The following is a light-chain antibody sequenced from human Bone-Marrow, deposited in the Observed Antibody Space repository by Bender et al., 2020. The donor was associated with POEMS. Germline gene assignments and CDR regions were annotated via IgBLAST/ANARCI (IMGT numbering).Light chain of an antibody. V-gene: IGLV3-21*02. CDR2: DDS. J-gene: IGLJ3*02. CDR3: QVWDSPSGHWV. Sequence: SYVLTQPPSVSVAPGQTARITCGGNHIGSKTVHWYQQKPGQAPVLVVYDDSDRPSGIPERFSGSHSGNTATLTITRVDAGDEADYYCQVWDSPSGHWVFGGGTKLTVL. CDR1: HIGSKT.